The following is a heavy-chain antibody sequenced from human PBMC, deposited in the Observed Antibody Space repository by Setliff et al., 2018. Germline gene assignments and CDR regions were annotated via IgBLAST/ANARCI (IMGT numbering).Heavy chain of an antibody. D-gene: IGHD2-8*01. Sequence: GGSLRLSCSASGFTFSNYGMHWVRQAPGKGLEWVAFMPYNEIHRYFADSVKGRFTISRDNSENTLFLQMTSLRPEDTGIYYCAKVKKPLIRGSGFDYWGRGTLVTVSS. J-gene: IGHJ4*02. CDR3: AKVKKPLIRGSGFDY. V-gene: IGHV3-30*02. CDR1: GFTFSNYG. CDR2: MPYNEIHR.